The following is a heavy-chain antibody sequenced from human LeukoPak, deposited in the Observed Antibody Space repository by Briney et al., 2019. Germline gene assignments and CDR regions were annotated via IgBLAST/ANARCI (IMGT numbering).Heavy chain of an antibody. D-gene: IGHD1-26*01. CDR3: AKDGVGATATQH. V-gene: IGHV3-30*02. CDR2: IRYDGSNK. Sequence: GGSLRLSCAASGFTFSSYGMHWVRQAPGKGLEWVVFIRYDGSNKYYADSVKGRFTISRDNSKNTLYLQMNSLRAEDTAVYYCAKDGVGATATQHWGQGTLVTVSS. CDR1: GFTFSSYG. J-gene: IGHJ1*01.